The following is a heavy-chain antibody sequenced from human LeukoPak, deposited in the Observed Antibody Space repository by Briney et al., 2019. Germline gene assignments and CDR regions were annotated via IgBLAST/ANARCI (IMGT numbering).Heavy chain of an antibody. CDR1: GFTVSSNS. Sequence: GGSLRLSCAASGFTVSSNSMTWVRQAPGKGLEWVSVIYSGGTTYYADSVKGRFTISSDNSKNTLYLQMNSLRVEDTAVYYCASSSWSRSNWFDPWGQGTLVTVSS. J-gene: IGHJ5*02. CDR3: ASSSWSRSNWFDP. V-gene: IGHV3-66*02. D-gene: IGHD6-13*01. CDR2: IYSGGTT.